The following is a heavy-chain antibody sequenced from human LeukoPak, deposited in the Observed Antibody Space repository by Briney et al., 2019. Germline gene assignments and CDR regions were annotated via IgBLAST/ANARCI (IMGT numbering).Heavy chain of an antibody. J-gene: IGHJ4*02. CDR3: AKGEYVKYCSSTSCYYY. Sequence: GGSLRLSCAASGFTFSSYWMSWVRQAPGKGLEWVSAISGSGGSTYYADSVKGRFTISRDNSKNTLYLQMNSLRAEDTAVYYCAKGEYVKYCSSTSCYYYWGQGTLVTVSS. CDR2: ISGSGGST. V-gene: IGHV3-23*01. D-gene: IGHD2-2*01. CDR1: GFTFSSYW.